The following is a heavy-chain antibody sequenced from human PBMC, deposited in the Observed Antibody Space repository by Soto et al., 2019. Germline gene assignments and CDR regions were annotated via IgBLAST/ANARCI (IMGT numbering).Heavy chain of an antibody. V-gene: IGHV1-18*01. J-gene: IGHJ6*02. D-gene: IGHD3-9*01. CDR1: GYTFTRYC. CDR2: ISAYSGNT. CDR3: ARDLVTYTSTYYYYGMDV. Sequence: ASVKVSCKASGYTFTRYCISWVRQAPGQGLEWMGWISAYSGNTNYAQKLQGRVTMTTDTSTSTAYMELRSLRSDDTAVYYCARDLVTYTSTYYYYGMDVWGQGTTVTVSS.